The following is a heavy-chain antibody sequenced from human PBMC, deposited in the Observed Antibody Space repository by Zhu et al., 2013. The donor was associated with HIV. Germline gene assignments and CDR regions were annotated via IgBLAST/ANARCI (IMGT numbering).Heavy chain of an antibody. V-gene: IGHV4-59*12. CDR2: IYYSGNT. CDR3: ARGYVKGGLWFRELLGYYYGMDV. Sequence: QVQLQESGPGLVKPSETLSLTCTVSGGSISSYYWSWIRQPPGKGLEWIGYIYYSGNTNCNPSLKSRVTISVDTSKNQFSLKLSSVTAADTAVYYCARGYVKGGLWFRELLGYYYGMDVWGQGTTGHRSP. D-gene: IGHD3-10*01. CDR1: GGSISSYY. J-gene: IGHJ6*02.